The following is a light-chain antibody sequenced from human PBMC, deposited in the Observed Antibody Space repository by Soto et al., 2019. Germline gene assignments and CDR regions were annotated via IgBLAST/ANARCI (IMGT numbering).Light chain of an antibody. CDR2: DAS. V-gene: IGKV1-13*02. CDR3: QQSNSYSLT. CDR1: QGISSA. Sequence: AIQLTQSPSSMSASVGDRVTITCRASQGISSALAWYQQKPGKAPKLLIYDASSLERGVPSRFSGSGSGTDFTLTISSLQPEDFVTYYRQQSNSYSLTFGGGTKVEIK. J-gene: IGKJ4*01.